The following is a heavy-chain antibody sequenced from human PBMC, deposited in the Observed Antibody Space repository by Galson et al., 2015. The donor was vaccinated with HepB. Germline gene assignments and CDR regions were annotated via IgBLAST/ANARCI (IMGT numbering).Heavy chain of an antibody. Sequence: SLRLSCAASGFTFSNYWMHWVRQAPGKGLVWVSRVKSDGSSTDYADSAKGRFTISRDNAKNTLYLQMNSLRAEDTAVYYCTGAASANSYGFLGHWGQGSLFTVSS. CDR3: TGAASANSYGFLGH. J-gene: IGHJ4*02. D-gene: IGHD5-18*01. CDR1: GFTFSNYW. V-gene: IGHV3-74*01. CDR2: VKSDGSST.